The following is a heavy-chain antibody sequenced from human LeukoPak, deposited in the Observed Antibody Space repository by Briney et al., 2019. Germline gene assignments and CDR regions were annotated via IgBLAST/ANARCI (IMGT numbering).Heavy chain of an antibody. CDR3: AREWGYCSSTSCYLTNNWFDP. V-gene: IGHV1-69*04. Sequence: GASVKVSFKASGGTFSSYAISWVRQAPGQGLEWMGRIIPILGIANYAQKFQGRVTITADKSTSTAYMELSSLRSEDTAVYYCAREWGYCSSTSCYLTNNWFDPWGQGTLVTVSS. J-gene: IGHJ5*02. D-gene: IGHD2-2*01. CDR2: IIPILGIA. CDR1: GGTFSSYA.